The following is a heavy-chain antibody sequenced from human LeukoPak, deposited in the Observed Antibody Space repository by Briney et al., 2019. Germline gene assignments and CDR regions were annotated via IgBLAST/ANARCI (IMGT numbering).Heavy chain of an antibody. J-gene: IGHJ4*02. CDR2: IGGGGSST. V-gene: IGHV3-23*01. CDR3: ARDLFYGEFDY. CDR1: GFTFYSYA. D-gene: IGHD2/OR15-2a*01. Sequence: PGGSLRLSCAASGFTFYSYAMTWVRQAPGKGLEWVSAIGGGGSSTYYADSVKGRFTISRDNSKNALYLQMNSLRAEDTAVYYCARDLFYGEFDYWGQGTLVTVSS.